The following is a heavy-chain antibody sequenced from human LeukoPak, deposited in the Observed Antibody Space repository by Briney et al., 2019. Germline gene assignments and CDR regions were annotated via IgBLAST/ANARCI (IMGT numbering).Heavy chain of an antibody. Sequence: GGSLRLSCAASGFTVGSNYMSWVRQAPGKGLEWVSVIYSGGSTYYADSVKGRFTISRDNSKNTLYLQMNSLRAEDTAVYYCARAAKLYCSSTSCSFQPRYYFDYWGQGTLVTVSS. CDR1: GFTVGSNY. J-gene: IGHJ4*02. V-gene: IGHV3-53*01. D-gene: IGHD2-2*01. CDR3: ARAAKLYCSSTSCSFQPRYYFDY. CDR2: IYSGGST.